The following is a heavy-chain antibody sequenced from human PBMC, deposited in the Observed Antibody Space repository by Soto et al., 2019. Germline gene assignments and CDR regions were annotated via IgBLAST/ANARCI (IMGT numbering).Heavy chain of an antibody. Sequence: PGGSLRLSCAASEFIFSSYAMSWVRQAPGKGLEWVSSIKGDGAITYYADSVKGRFTISRDNSKNTLYLQMNSLRAEDTAVYYCAKDFAYCTTGPCYSFPFDPWGQGTLVTVSS. J-gene: IGHJ5*02. CDR3: AKDFAYCTTGPCYSFPFDP. CDR1: EFIFSSYA. CDR2: IKGDGAIT. D-gene: IGHD2-8*01. V-gene: IGHV3-23*01.